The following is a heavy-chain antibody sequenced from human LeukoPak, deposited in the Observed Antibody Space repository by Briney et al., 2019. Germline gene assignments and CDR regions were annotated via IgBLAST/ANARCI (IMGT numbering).Heavy chain of an antibody. CDR1: GGSFSGYY. CDR2: INHSGST. CDR3: ARSRLTGYYHFDY. Sequence: SETLSLTCAVYGGSFSGYYWSWIHQPPGKGLEWIGEINHSGSTNYNPSLKSRVTISVDTSKNQFSLKLSSVTAADTAVYYCARSRLTGYYHFDYWGQGTLVTVSS. J-gene: IGHJ4*02. V-gene: IGHV4-34*01. D-gene: IGHD3-9*01.